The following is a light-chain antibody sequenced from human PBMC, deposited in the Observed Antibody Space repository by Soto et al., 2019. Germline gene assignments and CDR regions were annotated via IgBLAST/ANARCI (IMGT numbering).Light chain of an antibody. CDR3: QHSNSYSEA. Sequence: IQMTQSPSTRSSSLGDRVTITCGASQSISPWLAWYQQKQGKAPKFLIYDVSTLESGVPSRFSGSGSGTEGTLTISSLKKDDVATYDCQHSNSYSEAFGQGTKVDIK. CDR2: DVS. CDR1: QSISPW. J-gene: IGKJ1*01. V-gene: IGKV1-5*01.